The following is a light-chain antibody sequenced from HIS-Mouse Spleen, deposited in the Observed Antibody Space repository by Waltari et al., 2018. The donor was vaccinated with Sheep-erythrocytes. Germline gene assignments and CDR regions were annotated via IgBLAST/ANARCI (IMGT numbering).Light chain of an antibody. CDR1: QGISSC. Sequence: DIQMTQSPSSVSASVGDRVTITCRASQGISSCLAWYQKKPGKAPKLLIYAASSLQSGVPSRFSGSGSGTDFTLTISSLQPEDFATYYCQQANSFPYTFGQGTKLEIK. CDR3: QQANSFPYT. CDR2: AAS. V-gene: IGKV1-12*01. J-gene: IGKJ2*01.